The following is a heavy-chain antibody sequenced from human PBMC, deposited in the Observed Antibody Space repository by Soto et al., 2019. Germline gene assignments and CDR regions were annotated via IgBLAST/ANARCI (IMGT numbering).Heavy chain of an antibody. CDR1: GYTLTELS. CDR2: FDPEDGET. Sequence: GASVKVSCKVSGYTLTELSMHWVRQAPGKGLEWMGGFDPEDGETIYAQKFQGRVTMTEDTSTDTAYMELSSLRSEDTAVYYCATGLYSGYDYSTNYCFDYWGQGTMVTVSS. D-gene: IGHD5-12*01. V-gene: IGHV1-24*01. J-gene: IGHJ4*02. CDR3: ATGLYSGYDYSTNYCFDY.